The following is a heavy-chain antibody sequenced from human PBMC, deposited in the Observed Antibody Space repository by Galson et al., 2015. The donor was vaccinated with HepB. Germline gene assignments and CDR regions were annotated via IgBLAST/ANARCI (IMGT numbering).Heavy chain of an antibody. CDR2: ISSSSSYI. Sequence: SLRLSCAASGFTFSSYSMNWVRQAPGKGLEWVSSISSSSSYIYYADSVKGRFTISRDNAKNSLYLQMNSLRAEDTAVYYCARESGGGDTAMVWIPGDGAYWYFDLWGRGTLVTVSS. CDR1: GFTFSSYS. V-gene: IGHV3-21*01. D-gene: IGHD5-18*01. J-gene: IGHJ2*01. CDR3: ARESGGGDTAMVWIPGDGAYWYFDL.